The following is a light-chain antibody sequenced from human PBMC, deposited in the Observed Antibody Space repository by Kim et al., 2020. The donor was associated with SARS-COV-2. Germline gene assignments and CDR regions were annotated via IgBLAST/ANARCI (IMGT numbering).Light chain of an antibody. V-gene: IGKV3-15*01. CDR3: QQYENWIT. CDR2: GAS. CDR1: QGVKSA. J-gene: IGKJ5*01. Sequence: SACPGESATLPGRASQGVKSALAWYQQKPGQAPRLLIYGASTRATGVPARFSGSGSGTDFTLTISSLQSEDFAIYYCQQYENWITFGQGTRLEIK.